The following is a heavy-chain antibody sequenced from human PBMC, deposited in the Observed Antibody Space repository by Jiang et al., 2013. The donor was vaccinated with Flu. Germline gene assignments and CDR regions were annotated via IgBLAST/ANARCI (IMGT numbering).Heavy chain of an antibody. Sequence: TLSLTCAVYGGSFSDYYWSWIRQPPGKGLEWIGEINHSGSTNYNPSLKSRVTISVDTSKNHFSLKLSSVTAADTAVYYCARESRDYGDYPWTCCFESWGQGTLVTVSS. CDR1: GGSFSDYY. CDR3: ARESRDYGDYPWTCCFES. J-gene: IGHJ5*01. CDR2: INHSGST. V-gene: IGHV4-34*01. D-gene: IGHD4-17*01.